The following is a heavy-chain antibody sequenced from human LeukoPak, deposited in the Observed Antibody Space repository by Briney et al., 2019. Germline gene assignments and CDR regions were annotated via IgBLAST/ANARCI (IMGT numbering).Heavy chain of an antibody. Sequence: GGSLRLSCAASGFTFSNYAMSWVRQAPGKGLEWVSAISGSGGSTYYADSVKGRFTISRDNTKSSVYLQMNSLRVEDTALYYCARGRAVDVWGQGTMVTVSS. CDR2: ISGSGGST. CDR1: GFTFSNYA. CDR3: ARGRAVDV. J-gene: IGHJ3*01. D-gene: IGHD3-10*01. V-gene: IGHV3-23*01.